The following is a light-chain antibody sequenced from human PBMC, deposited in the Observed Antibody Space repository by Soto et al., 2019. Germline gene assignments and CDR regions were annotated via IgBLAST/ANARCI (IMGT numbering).Light chain of an antibody. CDR1: TSDVGAYNY. Sequence: QSVLTQPASVSGSPGQSITISCTGTTSDVGAYNYVSWYQQHPGKAPQLVIYDVTNRPSGVSNRFSGSKSGNTASLTISGLQAEEEADYYCSSFPRSSTLAFGGGTKLTVL. J-gene: IGLJ3*02. CDR3: SSFPRSSTLA. V-gene: IGLV2-14*03. CDR2: DVT.